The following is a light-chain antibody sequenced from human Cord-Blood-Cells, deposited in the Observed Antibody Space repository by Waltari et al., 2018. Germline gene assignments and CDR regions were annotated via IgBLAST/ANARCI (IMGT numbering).Light chain of an antibody. J-gene: IGKJ1*01. CDR2: DAS. Sequence: EIVLTQSPATLSLSPGERATLSCRASQSVSSYLAWYQQKPGQAPSLLISDASNRATGIPARFSGSGSGTDFTLTISSLEPEDFAVYYCQQRSNWPWTFGQGTKVEIK. V-gene: IGKV3-11*01. CDR3: QQRSNWPWT. CDR1: QSVSSY.